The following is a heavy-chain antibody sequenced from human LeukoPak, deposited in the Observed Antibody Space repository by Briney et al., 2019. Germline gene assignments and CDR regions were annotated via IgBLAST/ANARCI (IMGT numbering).Heavy chain of an antibody. D-gene: IGHD6-13*01. CDR1: GYTFTGYF. J-gene: IGHJ4*02. V-gene: IGHV1-2*02. Sequence: ASVKVSCKASGYTFTGYFMHWVRQAPGQGPEWMGWINPNSGGTNYAQKFQGRVTLTRDTSINTAYMELSGLKPDDAAVYYCARRSSSSWYMGYWGQGTLVTVSS. CDR2: INPNSGGT. CDR3: ARRSSSSWYMGY.